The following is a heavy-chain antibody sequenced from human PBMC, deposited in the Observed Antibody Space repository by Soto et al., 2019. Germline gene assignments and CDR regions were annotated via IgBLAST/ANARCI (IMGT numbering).Heavy chain of an antibody. CDR2: ISGSGGST. Sequence: GGSLRLSCAASGFTFSSYAMSWVRQSPGKGLEWVSAISGSGGSTYYADSVKGRFTISRDNSKNTLYLQMNSLRAEDTAVYYCAKKRIAVAGTGYYFDYWGQGTLVTVSS. D-gene: IGHD6-19*01. CDR3: AKKRIAVAGTGYYFDY. V-gene: IGHV3-23*01. J-gene: IGHJ4*02. CDR1: GFTFSSYA.